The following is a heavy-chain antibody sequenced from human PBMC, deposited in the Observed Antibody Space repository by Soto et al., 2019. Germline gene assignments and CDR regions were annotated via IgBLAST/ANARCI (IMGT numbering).Heavy chain of an antibody. J-gene: IGHJ4*02. CDR3: ARKTTVTNYANFDY. Sequence: SETLSLTCTVSGGSISSGGYYWSWIRQHPGKGLEWIGYIYYSGSTYYNPSLKSRVTISVDTSKNQFSLKLSSVTAADTAVYYCARKTTVTNYANFDYWGQGTLVTVSS. CDR1: GGSISSGGYY. CDR2: IYYSGST. D-gene: IGHD4-4*01. V-gene: IGHV4-31*03.